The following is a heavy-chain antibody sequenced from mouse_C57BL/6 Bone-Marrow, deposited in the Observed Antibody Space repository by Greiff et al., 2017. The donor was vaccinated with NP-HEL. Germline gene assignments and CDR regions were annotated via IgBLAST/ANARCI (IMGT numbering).Heavy chain of an antibody. D-gene: IGHD1-1*01. J-gene: IGHJ4*01. CDR3: ARGFTTVVEDAMDY. CDR1: GYTFTSYW. V-gene: IGHV1-61*01. CDR2: IYPSDSET. Sequence: QVQLQQPGAELVRPGSSVKLSCKASGYTFTSYWMDWVKQRPGQGLEWIGNIYPSDSETHYNQKFKDKATLTVDKSSSTAYMQLSSLTSEDSAVYYCARGFTTVVEDAMDYWGQGTSVTVSS.